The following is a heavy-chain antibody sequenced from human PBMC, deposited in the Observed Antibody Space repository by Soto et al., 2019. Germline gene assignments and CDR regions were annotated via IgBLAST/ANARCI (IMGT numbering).Heavy chain of an antibody. CDR1: GFTFSSYA. J-gene: IGHJ4*02. V-gene: IGHV3-30-3*01. Sequence: QVQLVESGGGVVQPGRSLRLSCAASGFTFSSYAMHWVRQAPGKGLEWVAVISYDGSNKYYADSVKGRFTNSRDNSKNTLYVQMNNLRAEDTAVYYCARIAAAGETEREFDYRGQGTLVTVSS. CDR3: ARIAAAGETEREFDY. D-gene: IGHD6-13*01. CDR2: ISYDGSNK.